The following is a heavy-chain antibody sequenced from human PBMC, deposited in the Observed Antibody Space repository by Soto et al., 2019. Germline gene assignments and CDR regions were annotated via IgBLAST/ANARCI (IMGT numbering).Heavy chain of an antibody. CDR3: ARGVRSGNYFLVGFFVFVI. Sequence: ASVKVSCKASGYTFTSYGISWVRQAPGQGLEWMGWISAYNGNTNYAQKLQGRVTMTTDTSTSTAYMELRSLRSDDTAVYYCARGVRSGNYFLVGFFVFVIGGKGKRVTV. CDR2: ISAYNGNT. J-gene: IGHJ3*02. CDR1: GYTFTSYG. V-gene: IGHV1-18*01. D-gene: IGHD3-3*01.